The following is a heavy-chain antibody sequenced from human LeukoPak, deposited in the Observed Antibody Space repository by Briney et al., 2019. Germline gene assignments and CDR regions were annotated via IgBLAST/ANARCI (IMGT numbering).Heavy chain of an antibody. V-gene: IGHV1-18*01. CDR1: GYSFTNYG. J-gene: IGHJ4*02. CDR2: ISPYNGDT. CDR3: ARERGGVGFKGDY. D-gene: IGHD2-15*01. Sequence: APVKVSCRASGYSFTNYGISWVRQAPGQGLQWMGWISPYNGDTKYARKLQGRVTMTTDTSTSTVYMELRSLTSDDTAVYYCARERGGVGFKGDYWGQGTLVTVSS.